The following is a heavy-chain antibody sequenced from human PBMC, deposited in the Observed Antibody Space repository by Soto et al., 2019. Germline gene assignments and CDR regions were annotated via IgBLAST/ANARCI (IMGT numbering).Heavy chain of an antibody. CDR2: SGGNI. J-gene: IGHJ4*02. CDR1: GFTPSTYA. D-gene: IGHD6-19*01. V-gene: IGHV3-23*01. Sequence: EVLLLESGGGLVQPGGSLRLSCAASGFTPSTYAMSWVRQAPGKGLEWVSCSGGNIYYANSVKGRFSVSRDNSKNTLDLLINSLRAEDTAVYYCAKSSSSSCYGHLDYWGQGTLVTVSS. CDR3: AKSSSSSCYGHLDY.